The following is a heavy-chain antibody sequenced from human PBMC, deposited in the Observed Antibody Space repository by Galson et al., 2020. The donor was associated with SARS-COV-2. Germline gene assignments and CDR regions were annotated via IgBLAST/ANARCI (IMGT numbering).Heavy chain of an antibody. Sequence: LRLSCAASGFPFSTYSMNWVRLAPGKGLEWVSSISTSSSYTYYVDSVKGRFSISRDNPRNSLYLQMNSLRAEDTAVYYCAGDEGIRGYNYGRLYYGMDVWGQGTTVTVSS. D-gene: IGHD5-18*01. CDR3: AGDEGIRGYNYGRLYYGMDV. V-gene: IGHV3-21*01. J-gene: IGHJ6*02. CDR1: GFPFSTYS. CDR2: ISTSSSYT.